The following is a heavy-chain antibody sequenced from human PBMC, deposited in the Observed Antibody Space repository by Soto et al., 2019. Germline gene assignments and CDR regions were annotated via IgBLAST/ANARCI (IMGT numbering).Heavy chain of an antibody. Sequence: SVKVSCKATGGTFRGYAISWVRQAPGQGLEWLGGILPTSDTPNYAKKFQARVTLTADDSTNTAYMELRGLRSGDTAVYYCARGYDVNSELDYWGQGTLVTVSS. CDR1: GGTFRGYA. V-gene: IGHV1-69*13. CDR2: ILPTSDTP. D-gene: IGHD3-22*01. J-gene: IGHJ4*02. CDR3: ARGYDVNSELDY.